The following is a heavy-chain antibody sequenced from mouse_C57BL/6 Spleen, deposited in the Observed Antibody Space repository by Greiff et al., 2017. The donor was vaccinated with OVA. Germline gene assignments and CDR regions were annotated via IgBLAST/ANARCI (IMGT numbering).Heavy chain of an antibody. D-gene: IGHD2-2*01. CDR1: GYTFTSYW. CDR2: IYPSDSET. Sequence: QVQLKQPGAELVRPGSSVKLSCKASGYTFTSYWMDWVKQRPGQGLEWIGNIYPSDSETHYNQKFKDKATLTVDKSSSTAYMQLSSLTSEDSAVYYCAREGGYGYFDYWGQGTTLTVSS. CDR3: AREGGYGYFDY. J-gene: IGHJ2*01. V-gene: IGHV1-61*01.